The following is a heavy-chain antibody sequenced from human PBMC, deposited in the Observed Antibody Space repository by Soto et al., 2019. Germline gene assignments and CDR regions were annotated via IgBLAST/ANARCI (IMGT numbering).Heavy chain of an antibody. CDR1: GYTFTSYD. J-gene: IGHJ6*03. V-gene: IGHV1-8*01. CDR2: MNPNSGNT. Sequence: ASVKVSCKASGYTFTSYDINWVRQATGQGLEWMGWMNPNSGNTGYAQKFQGRVTMTRNTSISTAYMELSSLRSEDTAVYYCARVPQTYYYYYMDVWGKGTTVTVSS. CDR3: ARVPQTYYYYYMDV.